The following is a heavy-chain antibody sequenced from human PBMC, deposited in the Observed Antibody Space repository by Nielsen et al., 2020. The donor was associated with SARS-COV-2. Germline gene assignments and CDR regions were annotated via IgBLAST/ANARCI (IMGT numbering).Heavy chain of an antibody. Sequence: GESLKISCAASGFTFSSYSMNWVRQAPGKGLEWVSSISSSSSYIYYADSVKGRFTISRDNAKNSLYLQMNSLRAEDTAVYYCARCVFGTLFGLDPWGQGTLVTVSS. CDR1: GFTFSSYS. J-gene: IGHJ5*02. V-gene: IGHV3-21*04. D-gene: IGHD3/OR15-3a*01. CDR3: ARCVFGTLFGLDP. CDR2: ISSSSSYI.